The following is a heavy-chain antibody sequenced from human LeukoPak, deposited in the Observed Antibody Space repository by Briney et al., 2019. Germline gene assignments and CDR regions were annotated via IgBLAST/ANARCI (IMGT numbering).Heavy chain of an antibody. CDR1: GGSISNYY. V-gene: IGHV4-4*07. CDR3: ARVTTIFGVVDY. Sequence: SETLSLTCTVSGGSISNYYWSRIRQPAGKGLEWIGRIYTSGTTNYNPSLKSRVTMSLDTSKNQFSLKLTSVTAADTAVYYCARVTTIFGVVDYWGQGTLVTVSS. J-gene: IGHJ4*02. CDR2: IYTSGTT. D-gene: IGHD3-3*01.